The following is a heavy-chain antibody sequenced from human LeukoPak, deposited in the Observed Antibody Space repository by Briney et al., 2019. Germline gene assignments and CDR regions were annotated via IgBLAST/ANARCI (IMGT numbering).Heavy chain of an antibody. V-gene: IGHV1-46*01. J-gene: IGHJ5*02. CDR2: INPSGGST. Sequence: GASVKVSCKASGYTFTSYYMHWVRQAPGQGLEWMGIINPSGGSTSYAQKFQGRVTMTRDTSTSTVYMELSSLRSEDTAVYYCARAICNGGSCYLMSSKVYNWFDPWGQGTLVTVSS. CDR3: ARAICNGGSCYLMSSKVYNWFDP. D-gene: IGHD2-15*01. CDR1: GYTFTSYY.